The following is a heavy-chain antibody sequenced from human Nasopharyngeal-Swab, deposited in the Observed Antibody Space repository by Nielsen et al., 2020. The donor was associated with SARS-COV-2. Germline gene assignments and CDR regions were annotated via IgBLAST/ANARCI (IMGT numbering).Heavy chain of an antibody. CDR1: GGSFSSYQ. CDR2: ITHSGST. J-gene: IGHJ3*02. D-gene: IGHD6-13*01. V-gene: IGHV4-34*01. Sequence: SETLSLTCAVYGGSFSSYQWTWIRQPPGKGLEWIGEITHSGSTNYNPSLKSRVTISVDTSKNQFSLKLSSVTAADTAVYYCARFKRYSSSWYPRSLAFDIWGQGTMVTVSS. CDR3: ARFKRYSSSWYPRSLAFDI.